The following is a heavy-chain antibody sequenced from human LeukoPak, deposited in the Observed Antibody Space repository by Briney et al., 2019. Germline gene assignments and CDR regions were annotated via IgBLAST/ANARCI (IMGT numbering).Heavy chain of an antibody. CDR3: ARGAVVVPAAILLFDP. D-gene: IGHD2-2*01. CDR1: GGSISSDDYY. V-gene: IGHV4-31*03. Sequence: SETLSLTCTVSGGSISSDDYYWSWIRQPPGKGLEWIGYIYYSGSTYYNPSLKSRVTISVDTSKNQFSLKLSSVTAADTAVYYCARGAVVVPAAILLFDPWGQGTLVTVSS. J-gene: IGHJ5*02. CDR2: IYYSGST.